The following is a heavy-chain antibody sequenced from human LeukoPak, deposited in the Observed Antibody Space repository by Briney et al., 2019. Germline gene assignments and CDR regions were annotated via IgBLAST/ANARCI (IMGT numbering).Heavy chain of an antibody. CDR3: AKDLYYDFWSGSADY. CDR2: ISGSGGST. J-gene: IGHJ4*02. D-gene: IGHD3-3*01. CDR1: GFTFSSYS. V-gene: IGHV3-23*01. Sequence: GGSLRLSCAASGFTFSSYSMNWVRQAPGKGLEWVSAISGSGGSTYYADSVKGRFTISRDNSKNTLYLQMNSLRAEDTAVYYCAKDLYYDFWSGSADYWGQGTLVTVSS.